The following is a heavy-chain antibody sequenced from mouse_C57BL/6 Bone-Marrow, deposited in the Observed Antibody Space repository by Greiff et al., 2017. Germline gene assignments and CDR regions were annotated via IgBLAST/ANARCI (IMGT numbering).Heavy chain of an antibody. D-gene: IGHD2-1*01. CDR1: GFNIKDDY. Sequence: VQLQQSGAELVRPGASVKLSCTASGFNIKDDYMHWVKQRPEQGLEWIGWIDPANGDTEYASKFQGKATITADTSSSTAYMRLSSLTSEDSAVYYCARSPPVYDGNPWFADWGQGTLVTVSA. CDR3: ARSPPVYDGNPWFAD. J-gene: IGHJ3*01. CDR2: IDPANGDT. V-gene: IGHV14-4*01.